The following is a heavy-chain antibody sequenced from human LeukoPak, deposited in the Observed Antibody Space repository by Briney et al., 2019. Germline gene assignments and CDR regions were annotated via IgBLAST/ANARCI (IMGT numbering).Heavy chain of an antibody. CDR3: ARGWQQLVLSFDY. J-gene: IGHJ4*02. CDR1: GGSISTSNYY. Sequence: SETLSLTCTVSGGSISTSNYYWGWIRQAPGKGLEWIGSIYYHENTYYNSSLKSRVTISVDTSKNQFSLKLNSVTAADTAVYYCARGWQQLVLSFDYWGQGTLVTVSS. CDR2: IYYHENT. V-gene: IGHV4-39*01. D-gene: IGHD6-13*01.